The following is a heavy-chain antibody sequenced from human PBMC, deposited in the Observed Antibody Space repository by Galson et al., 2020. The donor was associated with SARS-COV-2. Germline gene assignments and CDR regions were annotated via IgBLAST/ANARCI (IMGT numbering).Heavy chain of an antibody. D-gene: IGHD2-21*02. V-gene: IGHV4-61*02. CDR1: GGSIIRGAYY. J-gene: IGHJ4*02. Sequence: SETLSLTCTVSGGSIIRGAYYWSWIRQPAGKGLEWIGRIYTTTGGTNYNPSLKSRVTISVDTSKNQFSLRLTSVTAADTAVYYCAREENFFLVVTATRMCYFDYWGRGTLATVSS. CDR3: AREENFFLVVTATRMCYFDY. CDR2: IYTTTGGT.